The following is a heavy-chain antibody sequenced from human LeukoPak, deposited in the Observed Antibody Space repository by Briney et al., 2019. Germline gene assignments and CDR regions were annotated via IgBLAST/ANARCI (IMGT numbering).Heavy chain of an antibody. J-gene: IGHJ3*02. V-gene: IGHV4-59*01. CDR3: ARERARAFDI. CDR2: IYYSGST. CDR1: GGSISSYY. Sequence: SETLSLTCTVSGGSISSYYWSWIRQPPGKGLEWIGYIYYSGSTNYNPSLKSRVTISVDTSKTQFSLKLSPLPAADTAVYYCARERARAFDIWGQGTMVTVSS.